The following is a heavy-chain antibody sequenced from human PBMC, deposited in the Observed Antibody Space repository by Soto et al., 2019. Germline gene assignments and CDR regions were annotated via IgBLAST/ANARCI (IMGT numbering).Heavy chain of an antibody. CDR1: GYTFRGYG. Sequence: PGGSLRLSCEGFGYTFRGYGMIWIRQAPGKGLECVSYISSDETIVNYADSVKGRFTISRDSAKNSLFLQMNSLRDEDTAVYYCVRGGGVGTTWGYYWGQGAQVTVSS. D-gene: IGHD1-26*01. J-gene: IGHJ4*02. CDR3: VRGGGVGTTWGYY. V-gene: IGHV3-48*02. CDR2: ISSDETIV.